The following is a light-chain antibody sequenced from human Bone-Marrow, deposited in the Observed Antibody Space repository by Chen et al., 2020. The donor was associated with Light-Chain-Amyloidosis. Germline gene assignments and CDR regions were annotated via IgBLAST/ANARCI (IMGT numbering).Light chain of an antibody. CDR1: ILGHKF. Sequence: SFDLTQPPSVSASPGQTASITCSGDILGHKFASWYQQQPGLAPVAVIYPNDERPSGILERFSGSTSGNRATLAISGAQAIDEGVYYCQTWDISTFVVFGGGTKLTVL. J-gene: IGLJ2*01. CDR2: PND. V-gene: IGLV3-1*01. CDR3: QTWDISTFVV.